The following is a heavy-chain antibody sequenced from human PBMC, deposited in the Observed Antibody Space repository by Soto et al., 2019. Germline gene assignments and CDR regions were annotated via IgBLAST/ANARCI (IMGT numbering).Heavy chain of an antibody. CDR2: ISVHNGNT. CDR3: ARGRYGDY. V-gene: IGHV1-18*01. Sequence: QVHLVQSGAEVKNPGASAKASCKGSGYAFTTYGITWVRQAPGQGLERLGWISVHNGNTNYAQKLQGRVTVTRDTSTSTAYMELRSLRSYDTAVYYCARGRYGDYWGQGALVTVSS. J-gene: IGHJ4*02. CDR1: GYAFTTYG. D-gene: IGHD1-1*01.